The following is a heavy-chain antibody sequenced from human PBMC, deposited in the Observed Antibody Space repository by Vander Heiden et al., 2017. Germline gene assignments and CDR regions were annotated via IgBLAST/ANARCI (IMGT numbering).Heavy chain of an antibody. CDR2: ISYDGNNK. V-gene: IGHV3-30*18. D-gene: IGHD2-8*01. Sequence: QVQLVESGGGVVKPGRSLRLSCAASGFRFSPYGMHWVRQAPGKGLEWVAVISYDGNNKYYADSVKGRFTISRDNSDSTLYLQMNSLGVEDTAVYYCAKVFNGYVQSSHYFDQWGQGTLVTVSS. CDR3: AKVFNGYVQSSHYFDQ. CDR1: GFRFSPYG. J-gene: IGHJ4*02.